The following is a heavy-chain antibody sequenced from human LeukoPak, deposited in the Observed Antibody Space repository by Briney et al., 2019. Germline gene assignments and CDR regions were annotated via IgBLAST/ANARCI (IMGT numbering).Heavy chain of an antibody. Sequence: SETLSLTCTVSGDSVTTTNFYWGWIRQAPGKGLEWIGSLYYGVNTYYKPSLKSRVTISVDTSLNQFSLILTSVTAADTGVYYCARLRVQQLASSYYMDVWGKGTTVTVSS. V-gene: IGHV4-39*01. J-gene: IGHJ6*03. D-gene: IGHD6-13*01. CDR2: LYYGVNT. CDR3: ARLRVQQLASSYYMDV. CDR1: GDSVTTTNFY.